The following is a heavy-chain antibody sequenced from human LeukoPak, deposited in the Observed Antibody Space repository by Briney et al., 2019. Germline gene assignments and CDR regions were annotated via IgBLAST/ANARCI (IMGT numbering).Heavy chain of an antibody. D-gene: IGHD6-13*01. CDR2: LYYGVNT. V-gene: IGHV4-38-2*01. Sequence: GSLRLSCAASGFTFSDYWMNWVRQAPGKGLEWIGSLYYGVNTYYKPSLKSRVTISVDTSLNQFSLILTSVTAADTGVYYCARLRVQQLASSYYMDVWGKGTTVTVSS. CDR1: GFTFSDYW. CDR3: ARLRVQQLASSYYMDV. J-gene: IGHJ6*03.